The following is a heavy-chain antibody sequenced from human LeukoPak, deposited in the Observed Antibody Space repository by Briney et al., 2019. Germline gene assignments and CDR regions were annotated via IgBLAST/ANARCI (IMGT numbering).Heavy chain of an antibody. CDR3: ARTTVTKFDAFDY. CDR1: GGSFSGYY. D-gene: IGHD4-17*01. J-gene: IGHJ4*02. V-gene: IGHV4-34*01. CDR2: INHSGST. Sequence: PSETLSLTCAVYGGSFSGYYWSWIRQPPGKGLEWIGEINHSGSTNCNPSLKSRVTISVDTSKNQFSLKLSSVTAADTAVYYCARTTVTKFDAFDYWGQGTLVTVSS.